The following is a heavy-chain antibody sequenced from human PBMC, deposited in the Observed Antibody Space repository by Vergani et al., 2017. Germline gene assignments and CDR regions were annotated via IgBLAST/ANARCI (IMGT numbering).Heavy chain of an antibody. D-gene: IGHD2/OR15-2a*01. V-gene: IGHV3-21*01. Sequence: EVQLLESGGGLVQPGGSLRLSCAASGFTFSSYAMSWVRQAPGKGVEWVSAISSSSSYIYYADSVKGRFTISRDNAKNSLYLQMNSLRAEDTAVYYCARDHEDNIRVHYYGMYVWGQGTTVTVSS. CDR1: GFTFSSYA. J-gene: IGHJ6*02. CDR3: ARDHEDNIRVHYYGMYV. CDR2: ISSSSSYI.